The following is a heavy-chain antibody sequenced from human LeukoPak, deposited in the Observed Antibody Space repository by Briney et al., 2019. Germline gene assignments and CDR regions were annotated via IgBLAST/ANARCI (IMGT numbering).Heavy chain of an antibody. V-gene: IGHV3-48*02. J-gene: IGHJ4*02. Sequence: PGGSLRLSCAASGFTFRSYSMNWVRQAPGKGLEWVSYITSGSSPIYYADSVKGRFTISRDNAKNSLYLQMHSLRDEDTAVYYCARRAYGDDSFDYWGQGTLVTVSS. CDR2: ITSGSSPI. CDR1: GFTFRSYS. CDR3: ARRAYGDDSFDY. D-gene: IGHD4-17*01.